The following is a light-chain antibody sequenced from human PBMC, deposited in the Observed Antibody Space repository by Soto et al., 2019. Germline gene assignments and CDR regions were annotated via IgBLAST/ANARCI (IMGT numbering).Light chain of an antibody. CDR1: SSNIGSYY. Sequence: QSVLTQPPSASGTPGQRVTISCSGTSSNIGSYYVHWYQQLPGTAPKLLIYSNNQRPSGVPDRFSGSKSDTSASLAISGLRSEDEADYFCAPWAATLSGWVFGGGTKLTVL. J-gene: IGLJ3*02. CDR2: SNN. V-gene: IGLV1-47*02. CDR3: APWAATLSGWV.